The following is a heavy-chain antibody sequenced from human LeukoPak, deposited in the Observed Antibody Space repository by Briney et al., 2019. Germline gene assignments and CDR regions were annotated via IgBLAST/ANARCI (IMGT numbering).Heavy chain of an antibody. CDR3: AREASSGWDDYYYYMDV. CDR2: IYYSGST. D-gene: IGHD6-19*01. V-gene: IGHV4-39*02. J-gene: IGHJ6*03. CDR1: GGSISSSSYY. Sequence: SETLSLTCTVSGGSISSSSYYWGWIRQPPGKGLEWIGSIYYSGSTYYNPSLKSRVTISVDTSKNQFSLKLSSVTAADTAVYYCAREASSGWDDYYYYMDVWGKGTTVTVSS.